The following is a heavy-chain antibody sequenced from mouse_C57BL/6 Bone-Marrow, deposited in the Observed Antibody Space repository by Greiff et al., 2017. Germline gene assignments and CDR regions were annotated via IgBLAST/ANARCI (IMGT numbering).Heavy chain of an antibody. V-gene: IGHV5-4*01. J-gene: IGHJ4*01. CDR2: ISDGGSYT. CDR3: ASNYGAMDY. CDR1: GFTFSSYA. D-gene: IGHD1-1*01. Sequence: EVQRVESGGGLVKPGGSLKLSCAASGFTFSSYAMSWVRQTPEKRLEWVATISDGGSYTYYPDNVKGRFTISRDNAKNNLYLQMSHLKSEDTAMYYCASNYGAMDYWGQGTSVTVSS.